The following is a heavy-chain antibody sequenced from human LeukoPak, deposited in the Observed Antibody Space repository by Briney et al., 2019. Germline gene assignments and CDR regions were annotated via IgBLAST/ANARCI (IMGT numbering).Heavy chain of an antibody. CDR2: ISSSGSTI. J-gene: IGHJ4*02. CDR1: GFTFSSYE. D-gene: IGHD1-26*01. CDR3: ARESPGATRDY. V-gene: IGHV3-48*03. Sequence: GGSLRLSCAASGFTFSSYEMNWVRQAPGKGLEWVSYISSSGSTIHYADSVKGRFTISRDNAKNSLYLQMDSLRAEDTAVYYCARESPGATRDYWGQGTLVTVSS.